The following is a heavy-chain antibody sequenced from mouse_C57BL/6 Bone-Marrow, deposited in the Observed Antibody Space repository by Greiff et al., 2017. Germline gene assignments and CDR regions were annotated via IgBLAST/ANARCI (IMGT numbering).Heavy chain of an antibody. D-gene: IGHD3-2*02. Sequence: EVKLQQSGPGMVKPSQSLSLTCTVTGYSITSGYDWHWIRHFPGNKLEWMGYISYSGSTNYNPSLKSRISITHDTSKNHFFLKLNSVTTEDTATYYCAIQTAQAPWFAYWGQGTLVTVSA. CDR2: ISYSGST. CDR3: AIQTAQAPWFAY. CDR1: GYSITSGYD. J-gene: IGHJ3*01. V-gene: IGHV3-1*01.